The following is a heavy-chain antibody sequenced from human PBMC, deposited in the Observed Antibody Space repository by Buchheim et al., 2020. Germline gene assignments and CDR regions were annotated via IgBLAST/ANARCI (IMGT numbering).Heavy chain of an antibody. CDR1: GFPFSDYY. D-gene: IGHD4-11*01. Sequence: QVHLVESGGDLVKPGGSLRLSCKVSGFPFSDYYMSWIRQAPGKGLEWIAHISGTTSHTNYADSVKGRFTISSDNSKKLLFLQLNSLGADDTAIYYCARTVSFYFDSWGQGT. J-gene: IGHJ4*02. V-gene: IGHV3-11*05. CDR3: ARTVSFYFDS. CDR2: ISGTTSHT.